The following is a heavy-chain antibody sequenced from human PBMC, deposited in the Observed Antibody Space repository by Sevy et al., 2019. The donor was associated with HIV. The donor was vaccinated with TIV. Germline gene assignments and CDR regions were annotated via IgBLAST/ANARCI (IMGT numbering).Heavy chain of an antibody. CDR1: GFTFSSYS. D-gene: IGHD6-13*01. Sequence: GGSLRLSCAASGFTFSSYSMNWVRQAPGKGLEWVSYISSSSTIYYADSVKGRFTISRDNAKNSLYLQMNSLRDEDTAVYYCAREGPAAFYYYGMDVWGQGTTVTVSS. CDR3: AREGPAAFYYYGMDV. CDR2: ISSSSTI. V-gene: IGHV3-48*02. J-gene: IGHJ6*02.